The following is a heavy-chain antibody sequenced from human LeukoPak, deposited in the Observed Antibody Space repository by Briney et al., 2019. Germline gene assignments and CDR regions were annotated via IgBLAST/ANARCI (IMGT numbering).Heavy chain of an antibody. CDR2: IIPIFGTA. D-gene: IGHD4-23*01. CDR3: ARIQFSGNEFYYYYGMDV. J-gene: IGHJ6*02. CDR1: GGTFSSYA. Sequence: ASVKVSCKASGGTFSSYAISWVRQAPGQGLEWMGGIIPIFGTANYAQKFQGRVTITADESTSTAYMELSSLRSEDTAVYYCARIQFSGNEFYYYYGMDVWGQGTTVTVSS. V-gene: IGHV1-69*13.